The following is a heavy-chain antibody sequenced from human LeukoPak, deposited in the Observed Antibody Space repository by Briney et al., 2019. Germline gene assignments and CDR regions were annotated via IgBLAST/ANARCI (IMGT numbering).Heavy chain of an antibody. D-gene: IGHD3-9*01. CDR2: ISSSSSTI. V-gene: IGHV3-48*01. CDR3: ARNVLRYFDWSLGWFDP. J-gene: IGHJ5*02. CDR1: GFTFSSYS. Sequence: PGGSLRLSCAASGFTFSSYSMNWVRQAPGKGLEWVSYISSSSSTIYYADSVKGRFTISRDNAKNSLYLQMNSLRAEDTAVYYCARNVLRYFDWSLGWFDPWGQGTLVTVSS.